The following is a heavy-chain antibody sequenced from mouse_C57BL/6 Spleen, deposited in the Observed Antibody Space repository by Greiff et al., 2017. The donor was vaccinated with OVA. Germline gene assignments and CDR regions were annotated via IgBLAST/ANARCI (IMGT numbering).Heavy chain of an antibody. CDR3: ARGGDYDDLYAMDY. J-gene: IGHJ4*01. V-gene: IGHV1-19*01. CDR1: GYTFTDYY. D-gene: IGHD2-4*01. Sequence: VQLKESGPVLVKPGASVKMSCKASGYTFTDYYMNWVKQSHGKSLEWIGVINPYNGGTSYNQKFKGKATLTVDKSSSTAYMELNSLTSEDSAVYYCARGGDYDDLYAMDYWGQGTSVTVSS. CDR2: INPYNGGT.